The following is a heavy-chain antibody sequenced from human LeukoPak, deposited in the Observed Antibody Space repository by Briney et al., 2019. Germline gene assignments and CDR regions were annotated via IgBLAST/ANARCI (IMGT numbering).Heavy chain of an antibody. CDR2: INPNSGGT. CDR3: ARGTPYCGGDCSSPVDAFDI. Sequence: ASVKVSCKASGYTFTGYYMHWVRQAPGQGLEWMGWINPNSGGTNYAQKFQGRVTMTRDTSISTAYMELSRLRSDDTAVYYCARGTPYCGGDCSSPVDAFDIWGQGTMVTVSS. D-gene: IGHD2-21*01. V-gene: IGHV1-2*02. J-gene: IGHJ3*02. CDR1: GYTFTGYY.